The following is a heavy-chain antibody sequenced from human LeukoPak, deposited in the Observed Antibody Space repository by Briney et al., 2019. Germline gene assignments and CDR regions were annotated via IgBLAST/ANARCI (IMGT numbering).Heavy chain of an antibody. CDR3: ARWLMGVTDF. CDR2: IIPIFGTA. J-gene: IGHJ4*02. V-gene: IGHV1-69*13. D-gene: IGHD3-10*01. CDR1: GGTFSSYA. Sequence: GASVKVSCKASGGTFSSYAISWVRQAPGQGLEWMGGIIPIFGTANYAQMFQGRVTITADESTSTAYMELSSLRSEDTAVYYCARWLMGVTDFWGQGTLVTVSS.